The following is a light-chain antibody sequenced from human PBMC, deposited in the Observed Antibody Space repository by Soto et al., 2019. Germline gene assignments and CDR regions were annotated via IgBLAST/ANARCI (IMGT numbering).Light chain of an antibody. J-gene: IGLJ1*01. CDR2: DVS. CDR1: SSDVGGYTY. Sequence: QSVLTQPRSVSGSPGQSVSISCTGTSSDVGGYTYVSWYQQHPGKAPKVMIYDVSKRPSGVPDRFSGYKSGNTASLTISGLQSEDEADYYCCSYAGRYTYVFGTGTKVTVL. V-gene: IGLV2-11*01. CDR3: CSYAGRYTYV.